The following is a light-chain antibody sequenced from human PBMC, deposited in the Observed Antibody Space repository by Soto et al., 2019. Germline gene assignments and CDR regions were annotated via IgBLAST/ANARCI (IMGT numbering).Light chain of an antibody. J-gene: IGKJ4*01. CDR1: QSVSRY. CDR3: QQRSKWPLT. V-gene: IGKV3-11*01. Sequence: EIVLTQSPATLSVSPGERATLSCRASQSVSRYLAWLQQKPGQAPRLLIYDASNRATGIPARFSGSGSGTDFTLTISSLEPEDFAVYYCQQRSKWPLTFGGGTKVEIK. CDR2: DAS.